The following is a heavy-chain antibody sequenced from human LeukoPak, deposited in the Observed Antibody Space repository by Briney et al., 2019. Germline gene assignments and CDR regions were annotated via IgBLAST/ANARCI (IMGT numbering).Heavy chain of an antibody. D-gene: IGHD2-8*01. J-gene: IGHJ4*02. CDR2: IYYSGST. CDR3: ARQERYCSNGVCLKHFDY. CDR1: GASISSSIYH. Sequence: SETLSLTCTVSGASISSSIYHWGWIRQPPGKGLEWIGSIYYSGSTYYNPSLKSRVTISVDTSKNQFSLKLSSVTAADTAVYYCARQERYCSNGVCLKHFDYWGQGTLVTVSS. V-gene: IGHV4-39*01.